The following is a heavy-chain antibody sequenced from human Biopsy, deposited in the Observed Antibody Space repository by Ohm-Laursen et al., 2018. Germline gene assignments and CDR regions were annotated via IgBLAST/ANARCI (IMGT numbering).Heavy chain of an antibody. CDR2: ISPSGATT. J-gene: IGHJ6*02. CDR3: ARAGVGSDGTDSYYYGMDV. V-gene: IGHV1-46*01. CDR1: GNTFATYH. Sequence: EASVKVSCNASGNTFATYHIHWVRQASGQGLEWMGVISPSGATTSFSQKFQGRITMTRDTSTGTVYMDLNSLGSEDTAVYYCARAGVGSDGTDSYYYGMDVWGPGTTVTVSS. D-gene: IGHD5-24*01.